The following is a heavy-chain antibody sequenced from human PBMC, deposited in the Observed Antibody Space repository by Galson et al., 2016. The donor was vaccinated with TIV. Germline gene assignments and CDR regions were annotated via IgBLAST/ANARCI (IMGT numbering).Heavy chain of an antibody. CDR3: VTHSSGYRGFDY. CDR2: ISGSGGVT. D-gene: IGHD3-22*01. Sequence: SLRLSCAASGFTFSSHAMSWVRQAPGKGLEWVSAISGSGGVTHYADSVKARFTISRDNSKNTLHLQMNSLKTEDTAVYYCVTHSSGYRGFDYWGQGTLVTVSS. V-gene: IGHV3-23*01. CDR1: GFTFSSHA. J-gene: IGHJ4*02.